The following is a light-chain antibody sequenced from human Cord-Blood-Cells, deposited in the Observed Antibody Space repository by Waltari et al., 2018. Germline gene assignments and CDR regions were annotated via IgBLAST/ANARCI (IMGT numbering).Light chain of an antibody. CDR3: SSYTSSSTLV. V-gene: IGLV2-14*01. CDR2: DVS. CDR1: SSDGGGYNF. J-gene: IGLJ2*01. Sequence: ALPQPASVSWPPGQSITPSSTATSSDGGGYNFVSWYQQHPGKAPKLMIYDVSNRPSGVSNRFSGSKSGNTASLTISGLQAEDEADYYCSSYTSSSTLVFGGGTKLTVL.